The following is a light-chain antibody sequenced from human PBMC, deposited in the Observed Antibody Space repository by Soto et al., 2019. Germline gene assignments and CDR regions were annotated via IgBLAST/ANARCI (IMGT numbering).Light chain of an antibody. CDR1: QTISSY. V-gene: IGKV1-39*01. Sequence: DVQMTQSPSSLSASVGDRVTITCRASQTISSYLNWYQQKPGKAPKLLIFAASTLQSGVPSGFSGSGSGTDFTLTISSLQPEDFATYYCQQSYITPWTFGQGTKVDIK. J-gene: IGKJ1*01. CDR2: AAS. CDR3: QQSYITPWT.